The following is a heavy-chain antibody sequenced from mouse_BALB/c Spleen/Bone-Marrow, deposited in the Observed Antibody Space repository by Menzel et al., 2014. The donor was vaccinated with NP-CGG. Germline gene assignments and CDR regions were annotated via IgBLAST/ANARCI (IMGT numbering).Heavy chain of an antibody. J-gene: IGHJ4*01. D-gene: IGHD2-14*01. Sequence: EVKVVESGPSLVKPSQTLSLTCSVTGDSITSGYWNWIRKFPGNKLEYMGYISYSGRTYYNPSLKSRISITRDTSKNQYYLQLNSVTTEDTATYYCARAGYRYDVGYAMDYRGQGTSVTVSS. CDR1: GDSITSGY. CDR2: ISYSGRT. CDR3: ARAGYRYDVGYAMDY. V-gene: IGHV3-8*02.